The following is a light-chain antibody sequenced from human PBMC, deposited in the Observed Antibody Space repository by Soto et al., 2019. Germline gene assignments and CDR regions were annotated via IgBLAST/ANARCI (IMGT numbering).Light chain of an antibody. CDR2: RND. CDR3: AAWDDSLSGWV. J-gene: IGLJ3*02. CDR1: SSNIGSNY. Sequence: QSVMTSPLASGTPGQRVIISCSGSSSNIGSNYVYWYQQLPGTAPKLLIYRNDQRPSGVPDRFSGSKSGTSASLAISGLRSDDEADYYCAAWDDSLSGWVFGGGTKLPVL. V-gene: IGLV1-47*01.